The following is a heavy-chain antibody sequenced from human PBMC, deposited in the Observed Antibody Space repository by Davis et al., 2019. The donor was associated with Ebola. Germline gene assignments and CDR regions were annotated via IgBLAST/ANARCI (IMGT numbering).Heavy chain of an antibody. V-gene: IGHV3-74*01. CDR3: VKSLRSHGQAYDFDS. CDR1: GFTFSNYW. Sequence: HTGGSLRLSCAASGFTFSNYWIHWVRLAPGKGPVWVSRINTDGTTTTYADSVKGRFTISRDNSRNTLFLQMNSLRGEDTAVYYCVKSLRSHGQAYDFDSWGQGTLVTVSS. D-gene: IGHD1-14*01. J-gene: IGHJ4*02. CDR2: INTDGTTT.